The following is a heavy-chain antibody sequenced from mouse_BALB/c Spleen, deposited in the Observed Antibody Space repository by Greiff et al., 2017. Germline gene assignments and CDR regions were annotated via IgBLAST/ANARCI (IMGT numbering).Heavy chain of an antibody. Sequence: VQLQQSGPELVKPGASVRISCKASGYTFTSYYIHWVKQRPGQGLEWIGWIYPGNVNTKYNEKFKGKATLTADKSSSTAYMQLSSLTSEDSAVYFCARGDSGYRYDVAYWGQGTLVTVSA. CDR3: ARGDSGYRYDVAY. J-gene: IGHJ3*01. CDR1: GYTFTSYY. V-gene: IGHV1S56*01. CDR2: IYPGNVNT. D-gene: IGHD2-14*01.